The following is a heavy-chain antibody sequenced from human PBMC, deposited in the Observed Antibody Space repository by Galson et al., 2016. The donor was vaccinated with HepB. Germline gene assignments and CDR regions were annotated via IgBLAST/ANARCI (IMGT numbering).Heavy chain of an antibody. CDR2: IDGGSTTS. D-gene: IGHD5-12*01. CDR3: AKDLEATRIHYFGS. Sequence: LRLSCAASGFTFDDYVMHWVRQAPGKGLEWVSLIDGGSTTSYYAGSVKGRFTISRDNSKNSLYLQMNNLRTEDTAFYYCAKDLEATRIHYFGSWGQGALVTVAS. J-gene: IGHJ4*02. V-gene: IGHV3-43*02. CDR1: GFTFDDYV.